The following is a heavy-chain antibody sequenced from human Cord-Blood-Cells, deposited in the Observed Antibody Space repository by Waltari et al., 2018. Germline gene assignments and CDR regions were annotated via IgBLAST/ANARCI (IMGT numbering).Heavy chain of an antibody. J-gene: IGHJ4*02. CDR3: AKDTAYYGSGSYYDY. CDR1: GFTFSSYG. V-gene: IGHV3-30*18. D-gene: IGHD3-10*01. CDR2: ISYDGSNK. Sequence: QVQLVESGGGVVQPGRSLRLSCAASGFTFSSYGMHWVRQAPGKGLEWVAVISYDGSNKYYANAVKGRFTISRCNSKNTLYLQMNSLRAEDTAVYYCAKDTAYYGSGSYYDYWGQGTLVTVSS.